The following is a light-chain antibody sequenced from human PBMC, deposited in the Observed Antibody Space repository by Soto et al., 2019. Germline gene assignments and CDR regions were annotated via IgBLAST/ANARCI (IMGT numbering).Light chain of an antibody. CDR3: QEHNSYIPT. J-gene: IGKJ1*01. V-gene: IGKV1-5*03. CDR1: QSIGGW. CDR2: EAS. Sequence: DIQMTQSPSTLSASVGDRVTITCRASQSIGGWLAWYQQKPGKTPKLLIYEASVLQNGVPSRFSGSGSGTEFTLAIDSLQPDDFATYYCQEHNSYIPTFGPGTKVEIK.